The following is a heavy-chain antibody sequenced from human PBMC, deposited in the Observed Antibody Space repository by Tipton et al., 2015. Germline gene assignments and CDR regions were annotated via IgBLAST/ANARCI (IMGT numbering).Heavy chain of an antibody. V-gene: IGHV4-39*07. CDR2: ISHSGST. CDR1: GGSVSSGNYY. Sequence: NPSLTCTVSGGSVSSGNYYWGWIRQPPGKGLEWIGTISHSGSTYYNPSLKSRVTISADTSKNQFSLKLSSVTAADTAVYYCASPSLPHDRGDYYFQSWGQGSLVTVSS. J-gene: IGHJ4*02. D-gene: IGHD2-21*02. CDR3: ASPSLPHDRGDYYFQS.